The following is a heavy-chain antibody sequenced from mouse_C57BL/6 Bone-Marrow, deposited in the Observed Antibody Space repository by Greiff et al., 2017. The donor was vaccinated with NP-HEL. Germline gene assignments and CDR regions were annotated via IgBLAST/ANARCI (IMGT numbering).Heavy chain of an antibody. D-gene: IGHD1-1*01. CDR3: ARDPSYYYGSPYWYFDV. J-gene: IGHJ1*03. CDR1: GFTFSDYY. Sequence: DVKLVESEGGLVQPGSSMKLSCTASGFTFSDYYMAWVRQVPEKGLEWVANINYDGSSTYYLDSLKSRFIISRDNAKNILYLQMSSLKSEDTATYYCARDPSYYYGSPYWYFDVWGTGTTVTVSS. CDR2: INYDGSST. V-gene: IGHV5-16*01.